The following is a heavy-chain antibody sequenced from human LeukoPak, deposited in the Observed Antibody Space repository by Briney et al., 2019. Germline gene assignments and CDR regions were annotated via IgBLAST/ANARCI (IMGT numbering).Heavy chain of an antibody. V-gene: IGHV3-21*01. D-gene: IGHD3-22*01. J-gene: IGHJ4*02. Sequence: PGGSLRLSCAASGFTFSSYSMNWVRQAPGKGLEWVSSISSSSSYIYYADSVKGRFTISRDNAKNSLYLQMNSLRAEDTAVYYCAKDRLEYYYDSSGYYFDYWGQGTLVTVSS. CDR3: AKDRLEYYYDSSGYYFDY. CDR2: ISSSSSYI. CDR1: GFTFSSYS.